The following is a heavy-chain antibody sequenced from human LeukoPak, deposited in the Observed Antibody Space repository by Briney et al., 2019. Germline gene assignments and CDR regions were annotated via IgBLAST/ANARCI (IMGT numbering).Heavy chain of an antibody. V-gene: IGHV4-59*01. Sequence: ASETLSLTCTVSGGSISSYYWSWIRQPPGKGLEWIGYIYYSGSTNYNPSLKSRVTISVDTSKNQFSLKLSSVTAADTAVYYCARDHRYDILTEGWFDPWGQGTLVTVSS. CDR3: ARDHRYDILTEGWFDP. J-gene: IGHJ5*02. CDR1: GGSISSYY. D-gene: IGHD3-9*01. CDR2: IYYSGST.